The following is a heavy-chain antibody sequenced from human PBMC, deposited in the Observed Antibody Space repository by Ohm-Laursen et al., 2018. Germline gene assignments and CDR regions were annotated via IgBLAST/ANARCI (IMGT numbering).Heavy chain of an antibody. Sequence: GSLRLSCAASGFTFSDYYMSWIRQAPGKGLEWVSYISSSGSTIYYADSVKGRFTISRDNAKNSLYLQMNSLRAEDTAVYYCARDSSSAYCGGDCYSPLYYFDYWGQGTLVTVPS. V-gene: IGHV3-11*04. CDR2: ISSSGSTI. CDR3: ARDSSSAYCGGDCYSPLYYFDY. D-gene: IGHD2-21*02. CDR1: GFTFSDYY. J-gene: IGHJ4*02.